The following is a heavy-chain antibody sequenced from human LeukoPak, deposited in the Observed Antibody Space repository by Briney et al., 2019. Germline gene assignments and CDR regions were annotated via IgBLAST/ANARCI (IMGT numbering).Heavy chain of an antibody. J-gene: IGHJ4*02. CDR2: FDPEDAKT. V-gene: IGHV1-24*01. D-gene: IGHD4-17*01. Sequence: ASVKVSCKVSGYTLTELSMHWVRQAPGKGLEWMGGFDPEDAKTIYAQKFQGRVTMTEDTSTDTVYMELSSLRYGDTAVYYCARLEPSLRGPTFDYWGQGTPVTVSS. CDR3: ARLEPSLRGPTFDY. CDR1: GYTLTELS.